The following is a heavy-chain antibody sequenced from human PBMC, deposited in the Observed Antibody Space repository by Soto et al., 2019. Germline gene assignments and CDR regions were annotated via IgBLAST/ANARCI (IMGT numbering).Heavy chain of an antibody. D-gene: IGHD1-1*01. CDR2: IIPIFGTA. V-gene: IGHV1-69*13. J-gene: IGHJ6*02. CDR3: AGTRRDYYYYGMDV. Sequence: SVKVSCKASGGTFSSYAISWVRQAPGQGLEWMGGIIPIFGTANYAQKFQGRVTITADESTSTAYMELSSLRSEDTAVYYCAGTRRDYYYYGMDVWGQGTTVTVSS. CDR1: GGTFSSYA.